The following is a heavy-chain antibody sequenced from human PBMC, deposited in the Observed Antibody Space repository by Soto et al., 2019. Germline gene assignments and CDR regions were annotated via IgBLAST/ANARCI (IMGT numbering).Heavy chain of an antibody. Sequence: QVTLKESGPVLVKPTETLTLTCTVSGFSLSNARMGVSWIRQPPGKALEWLAHIFSNDEKSYSTSLKSRLTIPNHTSKSQVVLTMTNMDPVDTATYYCARIQSGRGWAFDIWGQGTMVTVSS. V-gene: IGHV2-26*01. J-gene: IGHJ3*02. D-gene: IGHD1-26*01. CDR3: ARIQSGRGWAFDI. CDR2: IFSNDEK. CDR1: GFSLSNARMG.